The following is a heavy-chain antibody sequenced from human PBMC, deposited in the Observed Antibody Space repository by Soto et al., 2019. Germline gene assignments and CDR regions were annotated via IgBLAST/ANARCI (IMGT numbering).Heavy chain of an antibody. CDR3: ALAAPVAGFQH. CDR1: GYTMTGYY. CDR2: ISPNNGNT. V-gene: IGHV1-18*04. J-gene: IGHJ1*01. D-gene: IGHD6-19*01. Sequence: ASVKVSCTASGYTMTGYYMHWVRQAPRQGLEWMGWISPNNGNTNYAQKLQGRVTMTKDTSTSTAYMELRSLRSDDTAVYYCALAAPVAGFQHWGQCTLVTVSS.